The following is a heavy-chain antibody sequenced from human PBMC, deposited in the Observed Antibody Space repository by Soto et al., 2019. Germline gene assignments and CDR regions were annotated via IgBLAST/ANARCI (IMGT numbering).Heavy chain of an antibody. D-gene: IGHD2-2*01. J-gene: IGHJ4*02. CDR3: ATTGFGRYFSSTSCVHFDY. Sequence: EVPVLESGGGLVQPGGSLSLSWVASGFTFTTYAMTWVRQPQRTGLEWVSIISGSAGSTHYTDSVRGRCIISRENSKNTPYMQMIGLRAEDMAVYYCATTGFGRYFSSTSCVHFDYWGQGTLVTVSS. CDR1: GFTFTTYA. V-gene: IGHV3-23*01. CDR2: ISGSAGST.